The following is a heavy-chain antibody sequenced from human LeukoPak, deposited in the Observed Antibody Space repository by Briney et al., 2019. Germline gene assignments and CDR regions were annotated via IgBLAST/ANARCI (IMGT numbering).Heavy chain of an antibody. V-gene: IGHV4-4*07. D-gene: IGHD1-1*01. CDR3: ARESNWNDPFDI. CDR1: GGSINNYY. CDR2: IYTSGST. J-gene: IGHJ3*02. Sequence: SETLSLTCAVSGGSINNYYWSWIRQPAGKGLEWIGRIYTSGSTNYNPSLKSRVTMSVDTSKNQFSLKLSSVTAADTAVYYCARESNWNDPFDIWGQGTMVTVSS.